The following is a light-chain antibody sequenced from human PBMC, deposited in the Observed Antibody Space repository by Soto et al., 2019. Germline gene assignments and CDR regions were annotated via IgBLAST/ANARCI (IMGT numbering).Light chain of an antibody. CDR1: QSISIN. J-gene: IGKJ1*01. Sequence: EIVMTQSPATLSVSPGERVTLSCRASQSISINLAWYQHKPGQAPRLLIHAGSTRATGIPARFSGSGSGTEFTLTISSLQSEDFAVYYCQQYNNWPRTFGQGTKVDIK. V-gene: IGKV3-15*01. CDR2: AGS. CDR3: QQYNNWPRT.